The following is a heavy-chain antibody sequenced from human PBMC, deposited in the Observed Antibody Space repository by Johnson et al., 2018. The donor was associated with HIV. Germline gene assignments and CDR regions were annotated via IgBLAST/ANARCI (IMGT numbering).Heavy chain of an antibody. D-gene: IGHD6-19*01. V-gene: IGHV3-30-3*01. CDR1: GFTFSSYW. CDR3: ASTSSGWFYAFDI. J-gene: IGHJ3*02. CDR2: ISYDGSNK. Sequence: QVQLVESGGGLVQPGGSLRVSCAASGFTFSSYWMNWVRQAPGKGLEWVAVISYDGSNKYYADSVKGRFTISRDNSKNTLYLQMNSLRAEDTAVYYCASTSSGWFYAFDIWGQGTMVTVSS.